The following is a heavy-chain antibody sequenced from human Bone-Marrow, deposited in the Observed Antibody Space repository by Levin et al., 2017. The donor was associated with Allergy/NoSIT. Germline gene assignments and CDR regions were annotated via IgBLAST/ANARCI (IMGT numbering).Heavy chain of an antibody. CDR3: VRDRPTPTSGELGY. D-gene: IGHD7-27*01. CDR2: IVPLLSVA. Sequence: SVKVSCRASGGTFTAYSISWVRQAPGQGLEWMGRIVPLLSVAYYAEKFRGRVTITADKSSNTAYVELASLNSDYTAVSYCVRDRPTPTSGELGYWGQGTLLTVYS. V-gene: IGHV1-69*04. J-gene: IGHJ4*02. CDR1: GGTFTAYS.